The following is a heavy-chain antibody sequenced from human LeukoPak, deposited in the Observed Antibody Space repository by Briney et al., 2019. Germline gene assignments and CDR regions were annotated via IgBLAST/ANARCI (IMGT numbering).Heavy chain of an antibody. CDR1: GFAFTTYG. V-gene: IGHV3-23*01. CDR3: TLEENSGSYFY. J-gene: IGHJ4*02. D-gene: IGHD1-26*01. CDR2: ISASGDTT. Sequence: GGSLRLSCAASGFAFTTYGMTWVRQAPGKGLEWVSGISASGDTTYYADSVKGRFTISRDNSKNTLYLQMNSLRAEDTAVYYCTLEENSGSYFYWGQGTLVTVSS.